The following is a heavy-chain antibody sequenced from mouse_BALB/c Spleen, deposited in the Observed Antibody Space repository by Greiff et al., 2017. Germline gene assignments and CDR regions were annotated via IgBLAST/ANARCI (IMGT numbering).Heavy chain of an antibody. CDR1: GFTFSSYG. CDR2: ISSGGSYT. Sequence: EVKLVESGGGLVQPGGSLKLSCAASGFTFSSYGMSWVRQTPDKRLEWVATISSGGSYTYYPDSVKGRFTISRDNAKNTLYLQMSSLKSEDTAMYYCARHWAYWGQGTLVTVSA. J-gene: IGHJ3*01. CDR3: ARHWAY. V-gene: IGHV5-6*03.